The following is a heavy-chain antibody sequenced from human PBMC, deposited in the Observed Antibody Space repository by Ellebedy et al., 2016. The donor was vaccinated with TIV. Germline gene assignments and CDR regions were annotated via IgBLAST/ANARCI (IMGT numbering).Heavy chain of an antibody. CDR2: SFFSGST. Sequence: MPSETLSLTCTVSGVSISINNYFWGWIRQPPGKGLEWIGSSFFSGSTYYNPSLESRVAISLDTSKNQMSLKLSSVTAADTAVYYCARAAVRGVPTYWGQGTLVTVSS. V-gene: IGHV4-39*07. J-gene: IGHJ4*02. D-gene: IGHD3-10*01. CDR3: ARAAVRGVPTY. CDR1: GVSISINNYF.